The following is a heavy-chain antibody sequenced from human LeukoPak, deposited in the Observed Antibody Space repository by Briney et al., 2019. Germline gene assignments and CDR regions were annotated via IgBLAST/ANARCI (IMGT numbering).Heavy chain of an antibody. Sequence: SETLSLTCTVSGYSISSGYYWGWIRQPPGKGLEWIGSIYHSGSTYYNPSLKSRVTISVDTSKNQFSLKLSSVTAADTAVYYCARVREQWLGVYYYYYMDVWGKGTTVTISS. CDR1: GYSISSGYY. CDR3: ARVREQWLGVYYYYYMDV. J-gene: IGHJ6*03. D-gene: IGHD6-19*01. V-gene: IGHV4-38-2*02. CDR2: IYHSGST.